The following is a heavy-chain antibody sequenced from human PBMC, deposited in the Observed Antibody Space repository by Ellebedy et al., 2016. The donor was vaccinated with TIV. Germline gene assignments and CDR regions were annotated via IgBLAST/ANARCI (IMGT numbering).Heavy chain of an antibody. CDR3: VRTARIADY. Sequence: GGSLRLSCVVSGFSFSDHYMNWIRQTPGKGPEWLSYISGSSVDTNYADSVKGRFTISRDNAKNSLYLQMNSLRAEDTAVYYCVRTARIADYWGQGTLVTVSS. J-gene: IGHJ4*02. CDR2: ISGSSVDT. CDR1: GFSFSDHY. V-gene: IGHV3-11*06. D-gene: IGHD2-21*02.